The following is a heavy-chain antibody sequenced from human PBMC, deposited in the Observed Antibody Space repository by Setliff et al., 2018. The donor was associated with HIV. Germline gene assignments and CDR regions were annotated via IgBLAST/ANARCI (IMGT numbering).Heavy chain of an antibody. CDR2: VYHTGRA. CDR1: GYAIDNGYT. V-gene: IGHV4-38-2*01. D-gene: IGHD5-12*01. Sequence: NPSETLSLTCSVPGYAIDNGYTWGWIRQSPGKGLEWIGNVYHTGRAFYNPSLQSRVTISVDTSKNQFSLKLTSVTAADTAVYYCATADYMYGRNIFDYWDQGTLVTVSS. J-gene: IGHJ4*02. CDR3: ATADYMYGRNIFDY.